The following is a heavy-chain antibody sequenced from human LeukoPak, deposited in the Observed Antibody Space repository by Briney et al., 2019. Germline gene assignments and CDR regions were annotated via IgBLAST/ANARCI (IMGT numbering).Heavy chain of an antibody. CDR1: GFTFSNYG. V-gene: IGHV3-74*01. CDR2: INSDGSST. J-gene: IGHJ4*02. D-gene: IGHD6-13*01. Sequence: PGGSLRLSCAASGFTFSNYGMHWVRQAPGKGLVWVSRINSDGSSTTYADSVKGRFTISRDNAKNTLYLQMNSLKVEDTAVYYCTRVFVGDEYSSSEYWGQGTLVTVSS. CDR3: TRVFVGDEYSSSEY.